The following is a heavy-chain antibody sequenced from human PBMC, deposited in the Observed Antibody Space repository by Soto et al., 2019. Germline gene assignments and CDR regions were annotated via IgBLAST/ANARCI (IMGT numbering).Heavy chain of an antibody. D-gene: IGHD1-26*01. CDR2: IYYSGIT. J-gene: IGHJ6*02. V-gene: IGHV4-59*08. Sequence: QVQLQESGPGLVQPSKTLSLTCTVSGGSISSYYWSWVRQPPGKELQYIGYIYYSGITNYNPSLNRRRTISNDTSTNQCSLTLSSVTAADTAVYCCARGWWEREGYVMDVWGQGTTVTGSS. CDR1: GGSISSYY. CDR3: ARGWWEREGYVMDV.